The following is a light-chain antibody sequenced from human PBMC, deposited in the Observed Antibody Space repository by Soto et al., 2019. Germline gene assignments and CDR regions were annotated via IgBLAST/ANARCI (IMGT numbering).Light chain of an antibody. J-gene: IGLJ1*01. V-gene: IGLV2-14*01. Sequence: QSVLTQPASVSGSPGQPITISCTGTSSDIGSFDSVAWYQHNPGKAPKLMIYDVSNRPSGVSSRFSGSKSGNTASLSISGLQTGDEANYYCSSFTTTSSLVFGNGTKVTV. CDR2: DVS. CDR1: SSDIGSFDS. CDR3: SSFTTTSSLV.